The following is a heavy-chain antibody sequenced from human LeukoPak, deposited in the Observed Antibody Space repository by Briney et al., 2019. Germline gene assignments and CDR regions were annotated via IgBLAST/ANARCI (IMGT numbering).Heavy chain of an antibody. D-gene: IGHD2-2*01. V-gene: IGHV1-2*02. CDR3: ARDIVVVPAAMHLDY. CDR2: INPNSGGA. CDR1: GYTFTGYY. J-gene: IGHJ4*02. Sequence: GASVKVSCKASGYTFTGYYMHWVRQAPGQGLEWMGWINPNSGGANYAQKFQGRVTMTRDTSISTAYMELSRLRSDDTAVYYCARDIVVVPAAMHLDYWRQGTLVTVSS.